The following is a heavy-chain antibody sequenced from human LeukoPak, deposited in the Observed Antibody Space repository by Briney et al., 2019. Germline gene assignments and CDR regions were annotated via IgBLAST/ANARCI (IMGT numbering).Heavy chain of an antibody. CDR2: INSDGSST. CDR3: ARDGVAGYSSGWYGNDAFDI. D-gene: IGHD6-19*01. J-gene: IGHJ3*02. V-gene: IGHV3-74*01. CDR1: GFTFSSYW. Sequence: GGSLRLSCAASGFTFSSYWMHWVRQAPGKGLVWVSRINSDGSSTSYADSVKGRFTISRDNAKNTLYLQMNSLRAEETAVYYCARDGVAGYSSGWYGNDAFDIWGQGTMVTVSS.